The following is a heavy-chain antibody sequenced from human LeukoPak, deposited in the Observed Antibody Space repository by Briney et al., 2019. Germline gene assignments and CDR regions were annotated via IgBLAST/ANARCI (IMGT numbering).Heavy chain of an antibody. CDR1: GFTVSSNY. Sequence: GGSLRLSCAASGFTVSSNYMSWVRQAPGKGLEWVSVIYSGGSTYYADSVKGRFTISRDNSKNTLYLQMNGLRAEDTAVYYCARETSDGGFDYWGQGTLVTVSS. V-gene: IGHV3-53*01. CDR3: ARETSDGGFDY. CDR2: IYSGGST. J-gene: IGHJ4*02.